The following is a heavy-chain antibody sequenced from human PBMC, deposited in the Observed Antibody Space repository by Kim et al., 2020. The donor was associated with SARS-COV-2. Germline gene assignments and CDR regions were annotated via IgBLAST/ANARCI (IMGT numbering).Heavy chain of an antibody. CDR3: ARDANRGYSYGWTYYYYGMDV. J-gene: IGHJ6*02. V-gene: IGHV3-30*04. D-gene: IGHD5-18*01. CDR2: ISYDGSNK. Sequence: GGSLRHSCAASGFTFSSYAMHRVRQAPGKGLECVAVISYDGSNKYYADSVKGRFTISRDNSKNTLYLQMNSLRAEDTAVYYCARDANRGYSYGWTYYYYGMDVWGQGTTVTVSS. CDR1: GFTFSSYA.